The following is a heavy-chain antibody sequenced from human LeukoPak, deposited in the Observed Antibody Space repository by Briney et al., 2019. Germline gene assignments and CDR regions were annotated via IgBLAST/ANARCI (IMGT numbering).Heavy chain of an antibody. D-gene: IGHD6-19*01. J-gene: IGHJ4*02. V-gene: IGHV4-38-2*02. CDR1: GYSISSGYY. CDR2: LYHSGST. CDR3: ARASSGWYSLFDY. Sequence: SETLSLTCTVSGYSISSGYYWGWIRQPPGKGLEWIGSLYHSGSTYYNPSLKSRVTISVDTSKNQFSLKLSTVTAADTAVYYCARASSGWYSLFDYWGQGTLVTVSS.